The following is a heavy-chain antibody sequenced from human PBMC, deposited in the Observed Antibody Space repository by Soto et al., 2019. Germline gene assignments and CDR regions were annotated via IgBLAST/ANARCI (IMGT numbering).Heavy chain of an antibody. V-gene: IGHV3-30*18. CDR3: AKDYDILTGYYYPYNWFDP. D-gene: IGHD3-9*01. J-gene: IGHJ5*02. CDR2: ISYDGSNK. CDR1: GFTFSSYG. Sequence: QVQLVESGGGVVQPGRSLRLSCAASGFTFSSYGMHWVRQAPGKGLEWVAVISYDGSNKYYADSVKGRFTISRDNSKNTLYLQMNSLGAEDTAVYYCAKDYDILTGYYYPYNWFDPWGQGTLVTVSS.